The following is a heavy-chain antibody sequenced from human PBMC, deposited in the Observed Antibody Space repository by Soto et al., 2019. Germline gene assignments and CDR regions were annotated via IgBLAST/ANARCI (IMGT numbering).Heavy chain of an antibody. Sequence: ASVKVSCKASGYTFTSYGISWVRQAPGQGLEWMGWISAYNGNTNYAQKLQGRVAMTTDTSTSTAYMELSSLRSEDTAVYYCARDSYSNYGDYYYYYGMDVWDQGTTVTVSS. CDR3: ARDSYSNYGDYYYYYGMDV. V-gene: IGHV1-18*01. D-gene: IGHD4-4*01. CDR2: ISAYNGNT. J-gene: IGHJ6*02. CDR1: GYTFTSYG.